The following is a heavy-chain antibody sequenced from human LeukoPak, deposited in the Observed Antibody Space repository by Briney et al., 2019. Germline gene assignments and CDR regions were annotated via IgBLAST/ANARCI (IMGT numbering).Heavy chain of an antibody. CDR1: GFTFSDYY. CDR2: ITTGLGAT. V-gene: IGHV3-11*01. Sequence: PGGSLRLSCAASGFTFSDYYMTWIRQAPEKGLEWISHITTGLGATCYADSVKGRFTISRDNAKKSLYLQMNSLRAEDTAIYYCARGHYEMDVWGQGTTVTVSS. J-gene: IGHJ6*02. CDR3: ARGHYEMDV.